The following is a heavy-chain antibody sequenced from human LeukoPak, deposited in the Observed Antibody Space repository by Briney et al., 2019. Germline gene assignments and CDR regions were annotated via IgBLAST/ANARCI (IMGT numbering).Heavy chain of an antibody. Sequence: SVKVSCKASGGTFSSYAISWVRQAPGQGLEWMGRIIPTFGTANYAQKFQGRVTITTDESTSTAYMELSSLRSEDTAVYYCARHTIVAQNWFDPWGQGTLSPSPQ. D-gene: IGHD2-21*01. CDR3: ARHTIVAQNWFDP. V-gene: IGHV1-69*05. CDR2: IIPTFGTA. CDR1: GGTFSSYA. J-gene: IGHJ5*02.